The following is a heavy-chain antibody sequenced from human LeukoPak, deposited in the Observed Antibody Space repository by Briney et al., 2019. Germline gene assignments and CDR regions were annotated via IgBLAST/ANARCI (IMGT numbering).Heavy chain of an antibody. J-gene: IGHJ4*02. CDR2: IRKKANGYST. Sequence: GGSLRLSCAASGFTFSDHYMDWVRQAPGKGLEWVSRIRKKANGYSTEYAASVKGRFTISRDDSKNSLYLQMNSLKTEDTAVYYCARARDGDYCFDYWGQGTLVAVSS. V-gene: IGHV3-72*01. CDR3: ARARDGDYCFDY. D-gene: IGHD4-17*01. CDR1: GFTFSDHY.